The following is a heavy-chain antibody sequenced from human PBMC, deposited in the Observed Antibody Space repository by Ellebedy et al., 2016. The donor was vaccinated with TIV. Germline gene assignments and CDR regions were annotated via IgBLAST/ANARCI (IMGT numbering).Heavy chain of an antibody. CDR3: ARDRMYYYDSSGSYSYYGMDV. CDR2: IYNSGNT. D-gene: IGHD3-22*01. J-gene: IGHJ6*02. Sequence: GSLRLXCTVSGASITNSYWSWIRQPAGKGLEWIGRIYNSGNTNYNPSLKSRVTISLLTSKNQFSLKLTSVTAADTAVYYCARDRMYYYDSSGSYSYYGMDVWGQGTAVTVSS. V-gene: IGHV4-4*07. CDR1: GASITNSY.